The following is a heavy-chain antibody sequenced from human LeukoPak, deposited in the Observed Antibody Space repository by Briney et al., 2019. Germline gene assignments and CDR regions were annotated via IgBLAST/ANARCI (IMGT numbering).Heavy chain of an antibody. Sequence: SETLSLTCTVSGGSISSYHWSWIRQPPGKGLEWIGYIYYSGSTNYNPSLKSRVTISVDTSKNQFSLKLSSVTAADTAVYYCAEGGGSYWGQGTLVTVSS. D-gene: IGHD1-26*01. J-gene: IGHJ4*02. CDR3: AEGGGSY. V-gene: IGHV4-59*08. CDR1: GGSISSYH. CDR2: IYYSGST.